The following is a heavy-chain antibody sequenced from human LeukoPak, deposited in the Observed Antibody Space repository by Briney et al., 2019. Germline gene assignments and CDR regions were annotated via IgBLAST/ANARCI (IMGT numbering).Heavy chain of an antibody. J-gene: IGHJ6*03. D-gene: IGHD6-13*01. Sequence: PSETLSLTCAVSGGSFSGYYWSWIRQPPGKGLEWIGEINHSGSTNYNPSLKSRVTISVDTSKNQFSLKLSSVTAADTAVYYCARHQRGAAAGPGRYCYYYMDVWGKGTTVTVSS. CDR3: ARHQRGAAAGPGRYCYYYMDV. CDR1: GGSFSGYY. V-gene: IGHV4-34*01. CDR2: INHSGST.